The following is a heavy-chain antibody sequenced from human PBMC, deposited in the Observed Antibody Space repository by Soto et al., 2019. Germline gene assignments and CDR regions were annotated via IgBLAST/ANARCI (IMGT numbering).Heavy chain of an antibody. V-gene: IGHV3-64*01. J-gene: IGHJ6*02. CDR2: INTNGGST. CDR1: GFTFSRYA. Sequence: GGSLRLSCATPGFTFSRYAMHWVRQAPGKGLEYVSAINTNGGSTYYAKSVKGRFTISRDNSKNTLYLQMGSLRAEDMAVYYCARGIAGSVYGMDVWGQGT. D-gene: IGHD2-15*01. CDR3: ARGIAGSVYGMDV.